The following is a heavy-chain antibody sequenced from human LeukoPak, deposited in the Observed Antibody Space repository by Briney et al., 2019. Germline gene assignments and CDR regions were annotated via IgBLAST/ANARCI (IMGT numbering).Heavy chain of an antibody. CDR1: GGSISSGGYS. D-gene: IGHD4-17*01. CDR2: IYHSGST. CDR3: ARIRLYGNLDY. J-gene: IGHJ4*02. Sequence: SQTLSLTCAVSGGSISSGGYSWSWIRQPPGKGLEWIGYIYHSGSTYYNPSLKSRVTISVDRSKNQFSLKLSSVTAADTAVYYCARIRLYGNLDYWGQGTLVTVSS. V-gene: IGHV4-30-2*01.